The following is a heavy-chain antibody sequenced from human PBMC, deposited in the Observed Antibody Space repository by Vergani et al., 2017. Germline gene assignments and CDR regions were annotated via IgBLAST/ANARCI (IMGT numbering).Heavy chain of an antibody. D-gene: IGHD3-10*01. CDR2: IYYSGST. CDR1: GGSISSYY. J-gene: IGHJ4*02. CDR3: ARSYYDGSGSYYGLVDY. Sequence: QVQLQESGPGLVKPSETLSLTCTVSGGSISSYYWSWIRQPPGKGLEWIGYIYYSGSTNYNPSLKSRVTISVDTSKNQFSLKLSAVTAADTAVYYWARSYYDGSGSYYGLVDYWGQGTLVTVSS. V-gene: IGHV4-59*01.